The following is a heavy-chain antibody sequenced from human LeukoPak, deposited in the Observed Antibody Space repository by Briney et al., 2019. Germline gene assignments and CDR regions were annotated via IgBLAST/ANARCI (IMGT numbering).Heavy chain of an antibody. CDR3: ARAPDYSSGWYGFDY. CDR2: IYHSGST. V-gene: IGHV4-38-2*01. J-gene: IGHJ4*02. CDR1: GYSISSGYY. Sequence: SETLSLTCAVSGYSISSGYYWGWIRQPPGEGLEWIGSIYHSGSTYYNPSLESPVTISVDTSKNQFSLKLSSVTAADTAVYYCARAPDYSSGWYGFDYWGQGTLVTVSS. D-gene: IGHD6-19*01.